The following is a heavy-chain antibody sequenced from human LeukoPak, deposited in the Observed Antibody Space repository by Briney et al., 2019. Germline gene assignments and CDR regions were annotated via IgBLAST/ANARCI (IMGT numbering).Heavy chain of an antibody. V-gene: IGHV3-30*18. CDR3: AKEYCSNSVCHSLDY. J-gene: IGHJ4*02. D-gene: IGHD2-8*01. CDR2: ISYDGSNK. CDR1: GFTFSSSG. Sequence: PGGSLRLSCAASGFTFSSSGMHWVRQALGKGLEWVAVISYDGSNKYYADSVKGRFTFSRDNSKNTLYLQMNSLRAEDTAVYYCAKEYCSNSVCHSLDYWGQGTLVTVSS.